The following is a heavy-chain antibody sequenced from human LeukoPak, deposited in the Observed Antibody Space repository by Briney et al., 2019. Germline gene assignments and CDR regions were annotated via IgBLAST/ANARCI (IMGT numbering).Heavy chain of an antibody. D-gene: IGHD5-24*01. Sequence: SVKVSCKASGGTFSSYAISRVRQAPGQGLEWMGRIIPIFGTASYAQKFQGRVTITTDESTSTAYMELSSLRSEDTAVYYCATTGRRDGYNLGLIFDYWGQGTLVTVSS. V-gene: IGHV1-69*05. CDR3: ATTGRRDGYNLGLIFDY. CDR2: IIPIFGTA. J-gene: IGHJ4*02. CDR1: GGTFSSYA.